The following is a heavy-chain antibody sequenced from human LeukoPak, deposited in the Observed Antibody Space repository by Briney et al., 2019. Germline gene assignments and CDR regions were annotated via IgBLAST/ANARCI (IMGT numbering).Heavy chain of an antibody. CDR3: AKDRYSSLNEIDY. D-gene: IGHD6-19*01. Sequence: GGSLRLSCAASEFTFRTYGMHWVRQAPGKGLEWVAVISYDGSYKFYADSVKGRFTISRDSSKSTLYLQMNSLRAEDTAIYYCAKDRYSSLNEIDYWGQGTLVTVSS. CDR2: ISYDGSYK. J-gene: IGHJ4*02. V-gene: IGHV3-30*18. CDR1: EFTFRTYG.